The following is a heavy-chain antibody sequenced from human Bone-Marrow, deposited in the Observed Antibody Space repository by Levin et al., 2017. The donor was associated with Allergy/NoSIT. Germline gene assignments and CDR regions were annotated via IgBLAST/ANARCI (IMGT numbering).Heavy chain of an antibody. CDR2: ISSSSSTI. CDR3: ARDGVTTGDAFDI. J-gene: IGHJ3*02. V-gene: IGHV3-48*01. D-gene: IGHD2-21*02. Sequence: PGGSLRLSCAASGFTFSSYSMNWVRQAPGKGLEWVSYISSSSSTIYYADSVKGRFTISRDNAKNSLYLQMNSLRAEDTAVYYCARDGVTTGDAFDIWGQGTMVTVSS. CDR1: GFTFSSYS.